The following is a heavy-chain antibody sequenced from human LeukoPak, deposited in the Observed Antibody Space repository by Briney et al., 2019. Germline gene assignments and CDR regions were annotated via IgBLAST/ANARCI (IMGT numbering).Heavy chain of an antibody. J-gene: IGHJ4*02. CDR1: GFTFSSYE. CDR3: ARSGELYSSGWYYFPVDY. D-gene: IGHD6-19*01. Sequence: PGGSLRLSCAASGFTFSSYEMSWVRQAPGKGLEWVSYISSSGSTIYYADSVKGRFTISRDNAKNSLYLQMNSLRAEDTAVYYCARSGELYSSGWYYFPVDYWGQGTLVTVSS. V-gene: IGHV3-48*03. CDR2: ISSSGSTI.